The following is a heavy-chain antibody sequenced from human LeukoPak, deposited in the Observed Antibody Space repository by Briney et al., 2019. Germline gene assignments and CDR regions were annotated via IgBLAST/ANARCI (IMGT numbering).Heavy chain of an antibody. Sequence: PGGSLRLSCAASGFTFSSYWMNWARQAPGKGLEWVAVISYDGSNKYYADSVKGRFTISRDNSKNTLYLQMNSLRAEDTAVYYCTRDRHCSNGVCQNPPGMDVWGQGTMVTVSS. D-gene: IGHD2-8*01. V-gene: IGHV3-30-3*01. CDR1: GFTFSSYW. CDR2: ISYDGSNK. J-gene: IGHJ6*02. CDR3: TRDRHCSNGVCQNPPGMDV.